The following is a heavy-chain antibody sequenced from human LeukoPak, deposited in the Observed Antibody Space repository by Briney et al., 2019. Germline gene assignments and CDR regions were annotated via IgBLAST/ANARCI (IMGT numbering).Heavy chain of an antibody. CDR3: AKDLGPRGGDSSGYYFWVPPTFDY. Sequence: PGGSLRLSCAASGFTFSSYGMHWVRQAPGKGLEWVAFIRYDGSNKYYADSVKGRFTFSRDNSKNTLYLQMNSLRAEDTAVYYCAKDLGPRGGDSSGYYFWVPPTFDYWGQGTLVTVSS. D-gene: IGHD3-22*01. J-gene: IGHJ4*02. CDR1: GFTFSSYG. CDR2: IRYDGSNK. V-gene: IGHV3-30*02.